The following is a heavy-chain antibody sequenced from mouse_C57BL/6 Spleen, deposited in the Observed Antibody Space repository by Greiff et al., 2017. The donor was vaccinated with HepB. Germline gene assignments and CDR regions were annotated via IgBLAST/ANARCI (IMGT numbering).Heavy chain of an antibody. CDR2: INPYNGGT. Sequence: DVKLVESGPVLVKPGASVKMSCKASGYTFTDYYMNWVKQSHGKSLEWIGVINPYNGGTSYNQKFKGKATLTVDKSSSTAYMELNSLTSEDSAVYYCARKPLYGSSHFDYWGQGTTLTVSS. CDR3: ARKPLYGSSHFDY. D-gene: IGHD1-1*01. CDR1: GYTFTDYY. V-gene: IGHV1-19*01. J-gene: IGHJ2*01.